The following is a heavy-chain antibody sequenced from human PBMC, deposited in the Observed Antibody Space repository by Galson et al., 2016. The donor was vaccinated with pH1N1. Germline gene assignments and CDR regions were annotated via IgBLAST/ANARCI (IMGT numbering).Heavy chain of an antibody. CDR1: GASFSDFS. J-gene: IGHJ6*03. D-gene: IGHD3-10*01. CDR2: INQSGST. V-gene: IGHV4-34*01. CDR3: ARMSRSPRPGGSGSLYMDV. Sequence: SETLSLTCAVSGASFSDFSWSWIRQPPGKGLAWIGEINQSGSTDYNPSSLKSRVTISVDTSKNQFSLQLRSVTAADTAVYFCARMSRSPRPGGSGSLYMDVWGKGTTVTVSS.